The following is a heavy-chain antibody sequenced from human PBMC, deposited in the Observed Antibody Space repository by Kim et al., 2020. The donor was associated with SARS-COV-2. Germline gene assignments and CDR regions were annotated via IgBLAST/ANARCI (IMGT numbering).Heavy chain of an antibody. Sequence: SETLSLTCTVSGGSISSSSYYWGWIRQPPGKGLEWIGSIYYSGSTYYNPSLKSRVTISVDTSKNQFSLKLSSVTAADTAVYYCARVGCSGGSCYSGYFDYWGQGTLVTVSS. CDR3: ARVGCSGGSCYSGYFDY. J-gene: IGHJ4*02. CDR1: GGSISSSSYY. CDR2: IYYSGST. D-gene: IGHD2-15*01. V-gene: IGHV4-39*07.